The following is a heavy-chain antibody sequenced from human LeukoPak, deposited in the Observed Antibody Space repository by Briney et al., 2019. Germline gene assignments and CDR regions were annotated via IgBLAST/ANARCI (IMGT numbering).Heavy chain of an antibody. J-gene: IGHJ4*02. CDR1: GFTFSSHG. D-gene: IGHD5-18*01. CDR2: ISRGGDEI. Sequence: GGSLRLSCAASGFTFSSHGMNWVRQAPGKGLEWVSYISRGGDEIYYADSVKGRFTVSRDNAKNSLYLQMNSLRAEDTAVYYCARDRPDRGYSYGRDFDYWGQGTLVTVSS. V-gene: IGHV3-48*03. CDR3: ARDRPDRGYSYGRDFDY.